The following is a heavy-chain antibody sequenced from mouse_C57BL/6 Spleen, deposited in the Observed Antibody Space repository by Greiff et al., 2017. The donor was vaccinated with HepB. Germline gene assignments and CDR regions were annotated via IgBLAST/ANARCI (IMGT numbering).Heavy chain of an antibody. CDR3: TRDYSNYKYYYAMDY. J-gene: IGHJ4*01. D-gene: IGHD2-5*01. CDR1: GFTFSSYA. Sequence: EVKLVESGEGLVKPGGSLKLSCAASGFTFSSYAMSWVRQTPEKRLEWVAYISSGGDYIYYADTVKGRFTISRDNARNTLYLQMSSLKSEDTAMYYCTRDYSNYKYYYAMDYWGQGTSVTVSS. V-gene: IGHV5-9-1*02. CDR2: ISSGGDYI.